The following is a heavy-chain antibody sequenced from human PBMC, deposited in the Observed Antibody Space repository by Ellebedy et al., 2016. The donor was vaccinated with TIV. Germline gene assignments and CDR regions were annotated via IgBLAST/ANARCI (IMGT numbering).Heavy chain of an antibody. D-gene: IGHD6-19*01. V-gene: IGHV4-61*08. CDR1: GGSISSGGYY. CDR2: IYYSGST. J-gene: IGHJ6*02. Sequence: SETLSLXXTVSGGSISSGGYYWSWIRQHPGKGLEWIGYIYYSGSTNYNPSLKSRVTISVDTSKNQFSLKLSSVTAADTAVYYCARDLRGSSGWGDYYYYYGMDVWGQGTTVTVSS. CDR3: ARDLRGSSGWGDYYYYYGMDV.